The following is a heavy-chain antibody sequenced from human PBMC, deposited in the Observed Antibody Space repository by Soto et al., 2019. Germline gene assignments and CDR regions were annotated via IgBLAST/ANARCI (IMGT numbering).Heavy chain of an antibody. Sequence: ASVKVSCKASGGPFSSHTISWVRQAPGQGLEWMGRIVPILGIPNHAQKFQDRVTITADKSTSTAHMELSSLRSEDTAVFYCAGGDYERSGYEFDYWGQGTLVTVAS. V-gene: IGHV1-69*02. J-gene: IGHJ4*02. CDR2: IVPILGIP. CDR1: GGPFSSHT. CDR3: AGGDYERSGYEFDY. D-gene: IGHD3-22*01.